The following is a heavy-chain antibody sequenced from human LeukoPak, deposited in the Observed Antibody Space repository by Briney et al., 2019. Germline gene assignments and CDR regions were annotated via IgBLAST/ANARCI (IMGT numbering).Heavy chain of an antibody. CDR3: ARIRAPGRRSSAFDI. J-gene: IGHJ3*02. V-gene: IGHV4-34*01. CDR1: GASFSGYY. CDR2: INHSGST. Sequence: KPSETLSLTCAVYGASFSGYYWSWIRQPPGKGLEWIGEINHSGSTNYNPSLKSRVTISVDTSKNQFSLKLSSVTAADTAVYYCARIRAPGRRSSAFDIWGQGTMVTVSS.